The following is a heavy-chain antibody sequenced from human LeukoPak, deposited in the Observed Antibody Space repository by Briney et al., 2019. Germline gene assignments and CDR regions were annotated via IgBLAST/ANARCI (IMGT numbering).Heavy chain of an antibody. Sequence: SETLSLTCTVSGGSISSYYWSWIRQPPGKGLEWIGYIYYSGSTNYNPSLKSRVTISVDTSKNQFSLKLSSVTAADTAVYYCARRLYYYGSGSLFDYWGQGTLVTVSS. CDR1: GGSISSYY. CDR2: IYYSGST. J-gene: IGHJ4*02. V-gene: IGHV4-59*12. D-gene: IGHD3-10*01. CDR3: ARRLYYYGSGSLFDY.